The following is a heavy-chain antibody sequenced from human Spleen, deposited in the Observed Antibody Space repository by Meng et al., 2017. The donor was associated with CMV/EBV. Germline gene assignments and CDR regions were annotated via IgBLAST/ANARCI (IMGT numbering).Heavy chain of an antibody. Sequence: SETLSLTCSVSGGSISSYYWTWIRQPPGKGLEWIGYIYYSGSTSYNPSLKSRVTISVDTSKNQFSLRLSSVTAADTAVYYCARFQRMTIFGVDYYYGVGVWGQGTTVTVSS. J-gene: IGHJ6*02. CDR3: ARFQRMTIFGVDYYYGVGV. D-gene: IGHD3-3*01. CDR1: GGSISSYY. V-gene: IGHV4-59*01. CDR2: IYYSGST.